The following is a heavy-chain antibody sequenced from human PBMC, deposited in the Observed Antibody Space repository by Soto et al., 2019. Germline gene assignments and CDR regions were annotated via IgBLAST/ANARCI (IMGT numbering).Heavy chain of an antibody. CDR3: AGGRVATSHDAFDI. D-gene: IGHD5-12*01. J-gene: IGHJ3*02. V-gene: IGHV3-53*01. CDR1: GFTVSSNY. CDR2: IYSGGST. Sequence: EVQLVESGGGLIQPGGSLRLSCAASGFTVSSNYMSWVRQAPGKGLEWVSVIYSGGSTYYADSVKGRFTISRDNSKNTLSLQMNSLRAEDTAVYYCAGGRVATSHDAFDIWGQGTMVTVSS.